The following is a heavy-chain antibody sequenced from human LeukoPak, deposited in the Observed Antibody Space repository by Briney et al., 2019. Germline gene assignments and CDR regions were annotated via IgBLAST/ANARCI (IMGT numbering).Heavy chain of an antibody. Sequence: PGGSLRLSCAASGFTFSSYGMSWVRQAPGKGLEWVSAISGSGGSTYYADSVKGRFTISRDNSKNTLYLQMNSLRAEDTAVYYCAKDLSIGILTGYYAYWGQGTLVTVSS. CDR3: AKDLSIGILTGYYAY. J-gene: IGHJ4*02. V-gene: IGHV3-23*01. CDR2: ISGSGGST. D-gene: IGHD3-9*01. CDR1: GFTFSSYG.